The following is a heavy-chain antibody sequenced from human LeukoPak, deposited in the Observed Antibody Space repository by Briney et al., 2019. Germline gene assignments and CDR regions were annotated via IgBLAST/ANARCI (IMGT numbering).Heavy chain of an antibody. D-gene: IGHD2-2*01. CDR3: AKDFSSVPAAFDY. CDR2: IRYNGSNK. V-gene: IGHV3-30*02. Sequence: GGSLRLSCAASGFTLSSYGMHWVRQAPGKGLEWVAFIRYNGSNKYYADSVKGRFTISRDNSKNTLYLQMNSLRAEDTAVYYCAKDFSSVPAAFDYWGQGTLVTVSS. J-gene: IGHJ4*02. CDR1: GFTLSSYG.